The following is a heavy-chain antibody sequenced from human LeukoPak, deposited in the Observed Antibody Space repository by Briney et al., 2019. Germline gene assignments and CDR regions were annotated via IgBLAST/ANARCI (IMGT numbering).Heavy chain of an antibody. CDR3: TKDSGHHRTDC. J-gene: IGHJ4*02. D-gene: IGHD1-26*01. V-gene: IGHV4-39*02. Sequence: SETLSLNCSVSGGSVNRSSYYWGWIRQAPGKGLEWIGSVYYDGNTYYNPNPSLKSRATVSMDTSRNQFSLKLRSVTAADTAVYYCTKDSGHHRTDCWGQGTLVTVSS. CDR2: VYYDGNT. CDR1: GGSVNRSSYY.